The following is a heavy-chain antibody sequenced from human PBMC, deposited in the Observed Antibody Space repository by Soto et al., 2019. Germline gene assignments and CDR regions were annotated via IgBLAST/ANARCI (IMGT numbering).Heavy chain of an antibody. J-gene: IGHJ3*02. CDR2: IYYSGST. Sequence: LSLTRSVADGCISCGGYYRRRIRQHPGKGLEWIGYIYYSGSTYYNPSLKSRVTISVDTSKNQFSLKLSSVTAADTAVYYCAREGLYYDILTGYYSRATFDIWGQGTMVTVSS. D-gene: IGHD3-9*01. CDR1: DGCISCGGYY. V-gene: IGHV4-31*03. CDR3: AREGLYYDILTGYYSRATFDI.